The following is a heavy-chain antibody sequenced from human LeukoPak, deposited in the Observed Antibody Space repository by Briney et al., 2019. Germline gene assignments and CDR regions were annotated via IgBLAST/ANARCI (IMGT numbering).Heavy chain of an antibody. CDR2: IRSKANSYAT. CDR1: GFTFSGSA. J-gene: IGHJ3*01. D-gene: IGHD2-15*01. CDR3: TRHDIVPS. V-gene: IGHV3-73*01. Sequence: GGSLRHSCAASGFTFSGSAMHWVRQASGKGLEWVGRIRSKANSYATAYAASVKGRFTISRDDSKNTAYLQMNSLKTEDTAVYYCTRHDIVPSWGQGTMVTVSS.